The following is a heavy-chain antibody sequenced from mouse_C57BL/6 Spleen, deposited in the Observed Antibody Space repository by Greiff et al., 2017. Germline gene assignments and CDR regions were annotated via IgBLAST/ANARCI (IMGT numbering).Heavy chain of an antibody. CDR2: IDPANGNT. Sequence: EVKLQESVAELVRPGASVKLSCTASGFNIKNTYMHWVKQRPEQGLEWIGWIDPANGNTKYAPKFQGKATLTADTSSNTAYLQLSSLTSEDTASYYCARVDYYGGRFDYWGQGTTLTVSS. CDR1: GFNIKNTY. D-gene: IGHD1-1*01. V-gene: IGHV14-3*01. J-gene: IGHJ2*01. CDR3: ARVDYYGGRFDY.